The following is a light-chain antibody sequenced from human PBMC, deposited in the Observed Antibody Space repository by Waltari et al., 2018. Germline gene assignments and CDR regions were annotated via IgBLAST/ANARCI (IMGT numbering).Light chain of an antibody. CDR3: MQATHGPALT. CDR1: QSLVHSAGNTY. V-gene: IGKV2-30*02. Sequence: DVVMPQSPLSLPVTLGQPASISCMSRQSLVHSAGNTYMNWFHQRPGQSPRRLIYKVSNRDSGVPDRCSGSGSGTDFTLKISRVEAEDVGVDYCMQATHGPALTCGGGTKVEIK. CDR2: KVS. J-gene: IGKJ4*01.